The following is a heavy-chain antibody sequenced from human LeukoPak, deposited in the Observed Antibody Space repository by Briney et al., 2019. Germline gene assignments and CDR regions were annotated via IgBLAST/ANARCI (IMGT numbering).Heavy chain of an antibody. CDR1: GFTIHNDW. CDR3: ARDSGYNAFDI. Sequence: SGGSLRLSCVASGFTIHNDWMHWVRQAPGKGLDWLGNINPDGSTINYVDSVKGRFTFSRDNAKNSLYLQMNSLRAEDTAVFYCARDSGYNAFDIWGQGTMVTVSS. D-gene: IGHD5-12*01. J-gene: IGHJ3*02. CDR2: INPDGSTI. V-gene: IGHV3-7*01.